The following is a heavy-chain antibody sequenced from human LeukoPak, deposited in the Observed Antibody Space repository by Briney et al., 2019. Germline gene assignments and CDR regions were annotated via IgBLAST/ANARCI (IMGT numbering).Heavy chain of an antibody. D-gene: IGHD2/OR15-2a*01. CDR3: ATIVSGVDDYFYYYMDV. CDR2: INPSGGST. CDR1: GYTFTSYY. J-gene: IGHJ6*03. V-gene: IGHV1-46*01. Sequence: SVKVSCKASGYTFTSYYMHWVRQAPGQGLEWMGIINPSGGSTSYAQKFQGRFTMTEDTSTDTAYMELSSLRSEDTAVYFCATIVSGVDDYFYYYMDVWGKGTPVTVSS.